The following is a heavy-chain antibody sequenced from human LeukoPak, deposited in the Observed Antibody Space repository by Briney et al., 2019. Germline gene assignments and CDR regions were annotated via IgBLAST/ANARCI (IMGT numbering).Heavy chain of an antibody. Sequence: PSETLCLTCTVSGGSISDYYWSWIRQPAGKGLEWIGRIYTTGSTDYNPSLESRVTMSVDTSKNQFSLKLSSVTAADTAVYYCARGPPPDFDCWGQGTLVTVSS. CDR2: IYTTGST. V-gene: IGHV4-4*07. CDR3: ARGPPPDFDC. J-gene: IGHJ4*02. CDR1: GGSISDYY.